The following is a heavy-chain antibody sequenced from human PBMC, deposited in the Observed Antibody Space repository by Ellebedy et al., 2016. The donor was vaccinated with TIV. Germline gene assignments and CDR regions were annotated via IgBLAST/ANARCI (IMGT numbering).Heavy chain of an antibody. J-gene: IGHJ4*02. CDR1: GGSISSYY. D-gene: IGHD3-10*01. V-gene: IGHV4-4*07. Sequence: SETLSLXCTVSGGSISSYYWSWIRQPAGKGLEWIGRIYTSGSTNYNPSLKSRVTMSVDTSKNQFSLKLRSVTAADTAVYYCAREGRFGEFSNFDYWGQGTLVTVSS. CDR3: AREGRFGEFSNFDY. CDR2: IYTSGST.